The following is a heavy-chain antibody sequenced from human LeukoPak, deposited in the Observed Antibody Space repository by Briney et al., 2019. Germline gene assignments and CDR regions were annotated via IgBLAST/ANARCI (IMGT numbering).Heavy chain of an antibody. CDR3: AKAAAMVTAYYYYYYMDV. CDR1: GITFSSYA. V-gene: IGHV3-23*01. Sequence: GGSLRLSCAASGITFSSYAMSWVRQAPGKGLEWVSAISGSVGRTSYADSVKGRFTISRDNSKNTLYLQMNSLRAEDTAVYYCAKAAAMVTAYYYYYYMDVWGKGTTVTVSS. D-gene: IGHD5-18*01. J-gene: IGHJ6*03. CDR2: ISGSVGRT.